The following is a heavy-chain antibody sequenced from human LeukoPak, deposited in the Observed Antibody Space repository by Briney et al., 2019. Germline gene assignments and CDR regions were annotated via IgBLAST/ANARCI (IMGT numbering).Heavy chain of an antibody. CDR2: IWYDGSNK. V-gene: IGHV3-33*01. Sequence: GRSLRLSCAASGFTFSSYGMHWVRQAPGKGLEWVAVIWYDGSNKYYADPVKGRFTISRDNSKNTLYLQMNSLRAEDTAVYYCARDLRWSHYWYFDLWGRGTLVTVSS. D-gene: IGHD2-15*01. CDR1: GFTFSSYG. CDR3: ARDLRWSHYWYFDL. J-gene: IGHJ2*01.